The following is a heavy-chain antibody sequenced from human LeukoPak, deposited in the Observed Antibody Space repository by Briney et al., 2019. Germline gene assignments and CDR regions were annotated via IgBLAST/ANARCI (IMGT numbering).Heavy chain of an antibody. D-gene: IGHD1-26*01. CDR2: IYHSGST. Sequence: SGTLSLTCAVSGGSISSSNWWSWVRQPPGKGLEWIGEIYHSGSTNYNPSLKSRVTISVDKSKNQFSLKLSSVTAADTAVYYCARGTPARRGSFSQRYYYYFYMDGWGKGTTVTVSS. J-gene: IGHJ6*03. V-gene: IGHV4-4*02. CDR3: ARGTPARRGSFSQRYYYYFYMDG. CDR1: GGSISSSNW.